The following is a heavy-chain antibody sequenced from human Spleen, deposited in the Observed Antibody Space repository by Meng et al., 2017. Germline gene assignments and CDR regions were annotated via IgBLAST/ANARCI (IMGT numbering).Heavy chain of an antibody. CDR3: ARGQSGYSYGDC. J-gene: IGHJ4*02. V-gene: IGHV4-39*07. D-gene: IGHD5-12*01. CDR1: GGSISSSSYY. Sequence: SETLSLTCTVSGGSISSSSYYWGWIRQPPGKGLEWIGSIYYSGSTYYNPSLKSRVTISVDTSKNQFSLKLSSVTAADTAVYYCARGQSGYSYGDCWGQGTLVTVSS. CDR2: IYYSGST.